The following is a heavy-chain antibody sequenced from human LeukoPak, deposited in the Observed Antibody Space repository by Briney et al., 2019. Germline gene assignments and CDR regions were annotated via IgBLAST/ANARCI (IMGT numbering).Heavy chain of an antibody. V-gene: IGHV1-46*01. D-gene: IGHD4-17*01. CDR2: INPSGGST. CDR1: GYTFTSYY. CDR3: ARDLYPYGDYVFFDY. J-gene: IGHJ4*02. Sequence: ASVKVSCKASGYTFTSYYMHWVRQAPGQGLEWMGIINPSGGSTSYAQKFQGGVTMTRDTSTSTVYMELSSLRSEDTAVYYCARDLYPYGDYVFFDYWGQGTLVTVSS.